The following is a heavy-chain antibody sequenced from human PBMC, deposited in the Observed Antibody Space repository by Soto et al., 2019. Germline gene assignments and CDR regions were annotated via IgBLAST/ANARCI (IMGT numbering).Heavy chain of an antibody. V-gene: IGHV1-69*13. Sequence: SVKVSCKASGGTFSSYAISWVRQAPGQGLEWMGGIIPIFGTANYAQKFQVRVTITEDSSTDTPYRELSRLRSEDTAVYYCAIELGRSNQFDHWGQGTMVTVSS. D-gene: IGHD6-13*01. CDR3: AIELGRSNQFDH. CDR2: IIPIFGTA. J-gene: IGHJ4*02. CDR1: GGTFSSYA.